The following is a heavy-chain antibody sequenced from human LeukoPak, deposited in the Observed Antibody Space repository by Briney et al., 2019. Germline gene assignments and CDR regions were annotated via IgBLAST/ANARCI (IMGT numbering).Heavy chain of an antibody. V-gene: IGHV1-8*02. CDR2: MNPNSGNT. CDR3: ARATYYYDSSGYYYYYYGMDV. D-gene: IGHD3-22*01. J-gene: IGHJ6*02. CDR1: GGTFSSYA. Sequence: ASVKVSCKASGGTFSSYAISWVRQAPGQGLEWMGWMNPNSGNTGYAQKFQGRVTMTRNTSISTAYMELSSLRSEDTAVYYCARATYYYDSSGYYYYYYGMDVWGQGTTVTVSS.